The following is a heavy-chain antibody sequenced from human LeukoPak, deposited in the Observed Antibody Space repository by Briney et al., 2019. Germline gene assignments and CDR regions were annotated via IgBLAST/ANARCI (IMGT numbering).Heavy chain of an antibody. V-gene: IGHV4-4*07. D-gene: IGHD6-19*01. CDR1: GGSISSYY. CDR3: ARDAAEEVADRTYYFDY. CDR2: IYTSGST. J-gene: IGHJ4*02. Sequence: PSETLSLTCTVSGGSISSYYWSWIRQPAGKGLEWIGRIYTSGSTNYNPSLKSRVTMSVDTSKNQFSLKLCSVTAADTAVYYCARDAAEEVADRTYYFDYWGQGTLVTVSS.